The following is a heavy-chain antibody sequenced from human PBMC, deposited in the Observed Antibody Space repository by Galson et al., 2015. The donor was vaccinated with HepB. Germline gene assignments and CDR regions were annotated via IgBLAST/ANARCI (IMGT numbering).Heavy chain of an antibody. CDR3: AKEEVPNDY. V-gene: IGHV3-23*01. J-gene: IGHJ4*02. CDR1: GFSFSHSA. D-gene: IGHD4/OR15-4a*01. CDR2: ISISGRNT. Sequence: SLRLSCAVSGFSFSHSAMTSVRHAPGRGLEWISGISISGRNTYYADSVKGRFTISRDNSKNTVFLQMNSLRAEDTAVYYCAKEEVPNDYWGQGTLVTVSS.